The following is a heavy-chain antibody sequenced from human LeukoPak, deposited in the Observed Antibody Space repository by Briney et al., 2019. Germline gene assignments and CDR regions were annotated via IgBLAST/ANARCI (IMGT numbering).Heavy chain of an antibody. J-gene: IGHJ4*02. V-gene: IGHV4-34*01. CDR2: INHSGST. CDR1: GGSFSGYY. Sequence: SETLSLTCAVYGGSFSGYYWSWIRQPPGKGLEWIGEINHSGSTNYNPSLKSRVTISVDTSKNQLSLKLSSVTAADTAVYYCARGSTGAAAGTEDFDYWGQGTLVTVSS. D-gene: IGHD6-13*01. CDR3: ARGSTGAAAGTEDFDY.